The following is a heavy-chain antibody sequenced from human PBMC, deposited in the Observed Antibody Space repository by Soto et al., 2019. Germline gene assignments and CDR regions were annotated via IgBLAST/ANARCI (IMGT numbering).Heavy chain of an antibody. V-gene: IGHV3-15*07. D-gene: IGHD1-26*01. Sequence: GGSLRLSCAASGFIFNKAWINWVRQAPGKGLEWVGRIKSKTDGGTPDFAAPVKGRSAISRDDSKNVVYLQMNSLKVEDTGIYYCTSDSYSSIVTVRFYYWGHGTLVPVSS. CDR2: IKSKTDGGTP. J-gene: IGHJ4*01. CDR1: GFIFNKAW. CDR3: TSDSYSSIVTVRFYY.